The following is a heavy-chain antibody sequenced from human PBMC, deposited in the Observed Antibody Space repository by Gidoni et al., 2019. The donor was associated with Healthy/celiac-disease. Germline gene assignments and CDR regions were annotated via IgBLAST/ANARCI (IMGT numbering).Heavy chain of an antibody. CDR1: GYTFTSYY. Sequence: QVQLVQSAAEVKKPGASVKLSCKASGYTFTSYYINWVRQAAGQGLGWRGWMDPDIGNTGYAQKFEGRVTMTRNTSRGTSYMELSSLRSGDTAVYYCARAYGAVAGRFLAYYFDYWGQGTLVTVSS. V-gene: IGHV1-8*01. CDR2: MDPDIGNT. J-gene: IGHJ4*02. D-gene: IGHD6-19*01. CDR3: ARAYGAVAGRFLAYYFDY.